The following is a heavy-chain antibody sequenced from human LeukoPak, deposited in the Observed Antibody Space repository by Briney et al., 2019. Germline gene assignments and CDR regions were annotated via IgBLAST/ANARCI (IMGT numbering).Heavy chain of an antibody. CDR2: IYPKSGGT. V-gene: IGHV1-2*02. J-gene: IGHJ4*02. D-gene: IGHD3-9*01. Sequence: GASVKVSCEASGYTFTAYYIHWVRHAPGQGLEWMGWIYPKSGGTNYAQRFQGRVTMTRDTSISTAYMELSSLRSEDTAVYYCARGLTGYSFDYWGQGTLVTVSS. CDR3: ARGLTGYSFDY. CDR1: GYTFTAYY.